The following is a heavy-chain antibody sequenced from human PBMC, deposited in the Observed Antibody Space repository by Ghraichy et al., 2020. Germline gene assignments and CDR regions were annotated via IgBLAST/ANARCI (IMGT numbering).Heavy chain of an antibody. V-gene: IGHV3-23*01. CDR2: ISGSGGST. CDR3: AKDLAYCGGDCAASVFDY. J-gene: IGHJ4*02. CDR1: GFTFSSYA. Sequence: LSLTCAASGFTFSSYAMSWVRQAPGKGLEWVSAISGSGGSTYYADSVKGRFTISRDNSKNTLYLQMNSLRAEDTAVYYCAKDLAYCGGDCAASVFDYWGQGTLVTVSS. D-gene: IGHD2-21*02.